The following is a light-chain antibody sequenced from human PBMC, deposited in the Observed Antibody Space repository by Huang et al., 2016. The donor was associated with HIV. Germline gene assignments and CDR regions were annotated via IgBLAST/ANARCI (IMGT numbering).Light chain of an antibody. J-gene: IGKJ4*01. Sequence: IRLTQSPDSLSASVGDRVTITCRASQDISSYVAWYQQKPGKAPKLLIDGASTLQSGVPSRFSGSGSGTDFTLTISSLQPEDFATYYCQQLYSYLFFGGGTKVEIK. V-gene: IGKV1-9*01. CDR3: QQLYSYLF. CDR2: GAS. CDR1: QDISSY.